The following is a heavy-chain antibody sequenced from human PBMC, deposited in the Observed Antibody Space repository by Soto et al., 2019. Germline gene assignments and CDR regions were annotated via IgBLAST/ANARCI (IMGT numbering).Heavy chain of an antibody. CDR1: GGSISSGGYS. CDR3: ARRRGFPYFYGMDV. CDR2: IYHSGST. Sequence: QLQLQESGSGLVKPSQTLSLTCAVSGGSISSGGYSWSWIRQPPGQGLEWIGYIYHSGSTYYNPSLKSRVTISVDRSKNQFSLKLSSVTAADTAVYYGARRRGFPYFYGMDVWGQGTPVTVSS. V-gene: IGHV4-30-2*01. J-gene: IGHJ6*02. D-gene: IGHD5-12*01.